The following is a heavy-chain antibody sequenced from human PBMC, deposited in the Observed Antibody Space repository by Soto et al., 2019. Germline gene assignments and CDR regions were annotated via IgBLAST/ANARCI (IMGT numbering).Heavy chain of an antibody. CDR2: IIPIFGTA. Sequence: QVQLVQSGAEVKKPGSSVKVSCKASGGTFSSYAISWVRQAPGQGLEWMGGIIPIFGTANYAQKFQGRVTITADECTSTAYMELSSLRSEDTAVYYCARGVYMVKYYYYYGMDVWGQGTTVTVSS. D-gene: IGHD2-8*01. CDR1: GGTFSSYA. V-gene: IGHV1-69*12. J-gene: IGHJ6*02. CDR3: ARGVYMVKYYYYYGMDV.